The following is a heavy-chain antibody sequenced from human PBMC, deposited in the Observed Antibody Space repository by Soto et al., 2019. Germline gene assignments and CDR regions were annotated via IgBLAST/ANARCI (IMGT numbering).Heavy chain of an antibody. CDR2: INHSGTT. D-gene: IGHD3-3*01. J-gene: IGHJ5*02. CDR3: ARAITLFGVLNLNRLDP. Sequence: WTWIRQSPGTRLEWIGAINHSGTTNDNPSLKSRVAISVDKSKNQFSLKVDSVTASDTAVYYCARAITLFGVLNLNRLDPWGQGTLVTVSS. V-gene: IGHV4-34*01.